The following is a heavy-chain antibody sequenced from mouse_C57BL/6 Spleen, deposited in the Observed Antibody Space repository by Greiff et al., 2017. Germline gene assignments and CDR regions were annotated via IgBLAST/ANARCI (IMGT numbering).Heavy chain of an antibody. J-gene: IGHJ2*01. CDR3: ARGTTVVAGYYFDY. V-gene: IGHV1-80*01. D-gene: IGHD1-1*01. CDR2: IYPGDGDT. Sequence: QVQLQQSGAELVKPGASVKISCKASGYAFSSYWMNWVKQRPGKGLEWIGQIYPGDGDTNYNGKFKGKATLTADKSSSTAYMQLSSLTSEDSAVYFCARGTTVVAGYYFDYWGQGTTLTVSS. CDR1: GYAFSSYW.